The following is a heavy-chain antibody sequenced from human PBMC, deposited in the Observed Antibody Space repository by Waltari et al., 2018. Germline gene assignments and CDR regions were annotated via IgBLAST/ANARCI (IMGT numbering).Heavy chain of an antibody. D-gene: IGHD3-22*01. CDR2: IYYSGST. CDR1: GGSISSYY. J-gene: IGHJ6*02. CDR3: ARGDYYDSSGYYYYYYGMDV. Sequence: QVQLQASGPGLVKPSETLSLTCTVSGGSISSYYWSWFRQPPGKGLEWIGYIYYSGSTNYNPSLKSRVTISVDTSKNQFSLKLSSVTAADTAVYYCARGDYYDSSGYYYYYYGMDVWGQGTTVTVSS. V-gene: IGHV4-59*01.